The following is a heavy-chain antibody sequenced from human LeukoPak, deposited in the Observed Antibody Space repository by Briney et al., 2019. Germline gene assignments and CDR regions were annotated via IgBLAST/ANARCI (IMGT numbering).Heavy chain of an antibody. CDR2: IYTSGST. D-gene: IGHD2-15*01. V-gene: IGHV4-61*02. CDR1: GGSISSGSYY. Sequence: PSQTLSLICTVSGGSISSGSYYWSWIRQPAGKGLEWIGRIYTSGSTNYNPSLKSRVTLSVDTSKNQFSLKLSSVTAADTAVYYCARVRATAFDYWGQGTLVTVSS. CDR3: ARVRATAFDY. J-gene: IGHJ4*02.